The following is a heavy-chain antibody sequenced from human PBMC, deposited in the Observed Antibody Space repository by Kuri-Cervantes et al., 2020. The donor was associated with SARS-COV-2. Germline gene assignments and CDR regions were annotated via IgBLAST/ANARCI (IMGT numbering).Heavy chain of an antibody. Sequence: SCAVSGGSISSSNWWSWVRQPPGKGLEWIGEIYHSGSTNYNPSLKSRVTISVDTSKNQFSLKLSSVTAEDTAVYYCARLGGGYYFDYWGQGTLVTVSS. CDR2: IYHSGST. V-gene: IGHV4-4*02. CDR3: ARLGGGYYFDY. CDR1: GGSISSSNW. J-gene: IGHJ4*02. D-gene: IGHD3-16*01.